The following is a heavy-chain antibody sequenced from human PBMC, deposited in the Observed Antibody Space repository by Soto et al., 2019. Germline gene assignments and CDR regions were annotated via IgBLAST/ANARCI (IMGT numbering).Heavy chain of an antibody. CDR2: IVVGSGNT. CDR1: GFTFTSSA. CDR3: AADRIAAAGRPSYYYYYGTDV. D-gene: IGHD6-13*01. V-gene: IGHV1-58*01. J-gene: IGHJ6*02. Sequence: GASVKVSCKASGFTFTSSAVQWVRQARGQRLEWIGWIVVGSGNTNYAQKFQERVTITRDMSTSTAYMELSSLRSEDTAVYYCAADRIAAAGRPSYYYYYGTDVWGQGTTVTVSS.